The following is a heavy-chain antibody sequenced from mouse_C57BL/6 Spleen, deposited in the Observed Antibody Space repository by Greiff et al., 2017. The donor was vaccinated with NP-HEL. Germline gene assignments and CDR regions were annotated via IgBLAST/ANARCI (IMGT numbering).Heavy chain of an antibody. CDR1: GFNIKDYY. J-gene: IGHJ1*03. D-gene: IGHD1-2*01. CDR3: ARKGITYWYFDV. Sequence: VQLQQSGAELVKPGASVKLSCTASGFNIKDYYMPWVKQRTEQGLEWIGRIDPEDGETKYAPKFQGQSTITADTSPNTAYLQLSSLTSEDTAVYYCARKGITYWYFDVWGTGTTVTVAS. V-gene: IGHV14-2*01. CDR2: IDPEDGET.